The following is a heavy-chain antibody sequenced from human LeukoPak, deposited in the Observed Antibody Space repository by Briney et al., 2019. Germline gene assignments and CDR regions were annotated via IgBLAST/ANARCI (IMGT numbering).Heavy chain of an antibody. Sequence: SETLSLTFTVSGGSISSYYWSWIRQPAGKGLEWIGRIYTSGSTNYNPSLKSRVTMSVDTSKNQFSLKLSSVTAADTAVYYCARDHHSSGWYVRFDYWGQGTLVTVSS. D-gene: IGHD6-19*01. CDR1: GGSISSYY. CDR2: IYTSGST. V-gene: IGHV4-4*07. CDR3: ARDHHSSGWYVRFDY. J-gene: IGHJ4*02.